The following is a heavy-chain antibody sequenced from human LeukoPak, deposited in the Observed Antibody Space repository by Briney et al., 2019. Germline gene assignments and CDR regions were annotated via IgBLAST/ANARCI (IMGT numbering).Heavy chain of an antibody. CDR3: ASLRSTHYHFDY. D-gene: IGHD1-26*01. Sequence: GGSLRLSCAASGFTVSSNYMSWVRQAPGKGLEMVSVIYSGGTTYYADSVKGRFTISRDNSKNMLYLQMNSLTAEDTAVYYCASLRSTHYHFDYWGQGTLVTVSS. V-gene: IGHV3-53*01. CDR1: GFTVSSNY. CDR2: IYSGGTT. J-gene: IGHJ4*02.